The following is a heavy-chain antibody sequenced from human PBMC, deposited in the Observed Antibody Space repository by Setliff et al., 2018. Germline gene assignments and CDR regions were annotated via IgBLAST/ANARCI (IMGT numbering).Heavy chain of an antibody. J-gene: IGHJ4*02. CDR2: MDPKNGDT. Sequence: ASVKVSCKASGYDFTDHYLHWLRQAPGQGPEWMGWMDPKNGDTTYAQKFQGRVTMTWDTSITTAYMDLGRLMSHDTAIYLCARVLAADTYQDYWGQGTLVTVSS. CDR3: ARVLAADTYQDY. CDR1: GYDFTDHY. D-gene: IGHD2-21*01. V-gene: IGHV1-2*02.